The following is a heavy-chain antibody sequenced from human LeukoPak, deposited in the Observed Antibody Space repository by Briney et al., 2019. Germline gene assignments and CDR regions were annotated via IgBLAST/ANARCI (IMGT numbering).Heavy chain of an antibody. J-gene: IGHJ4*02. Sequence: GGSLRLSCAASGFTFDDYAMHWVRQAPGKGLEWVSGISWNRGTIGYADSVKGRFTISRDNAKRSLTLQMNGLRAEDTALYYCAKDSGWDLRSTFDYWGQGMLAIVSS. CDR3: AKDSGWDLRSTFDY. CDR1: GFTFDDYA. D-gene: IGHD1-26*01. V-gene: IGHV3-9*01. CDR2: ISWNRGTI.